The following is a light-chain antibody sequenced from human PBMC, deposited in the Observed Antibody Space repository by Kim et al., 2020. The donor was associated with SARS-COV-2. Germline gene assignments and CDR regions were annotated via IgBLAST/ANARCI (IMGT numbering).Light chain of an antibody. CDR1: QDISNY. J-gene: IGKJ1*01. Sequence: AAVGDRVTITCRASQDISNYLAWYQQKAGKAPRLLIYAASALQPGVPSRFSGSGSGTDFTLTITSLQPEDVATYFWQKYDGAPWAFGQGTKVDIK. CDR2: AAS. V-gene: IGKV1-27*01. CDR3: QKYDGAPWA.